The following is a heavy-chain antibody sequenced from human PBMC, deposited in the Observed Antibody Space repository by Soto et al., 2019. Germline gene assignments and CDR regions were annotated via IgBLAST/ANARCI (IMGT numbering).Heavy chain of an antibody. V-gene: IGHV1-69*01. D-gene: IGHD3-10*01. CDR1: GGTFSSYA. J-gene: IGHJ4*02. CDR3: ASHYSPFIISSH. CDR2: IIPIFGTA. Sequence: QVQLVQSGAEVKKPGSSLKVSCKASGGTFSSYAISWVRQAPGQGLEWMGGIIPIFGTANYAQKFQGGVTITADESTSTADKGRSSLRSKDTAGYYCASHYSPFIISSHWGQGTLVTVSS.